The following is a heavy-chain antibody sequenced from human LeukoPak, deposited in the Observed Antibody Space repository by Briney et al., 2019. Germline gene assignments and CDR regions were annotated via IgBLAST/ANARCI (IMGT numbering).Heavy chain of an antibody. D-gene: IGHD2-2*01. J-gene: IGHJ4*02. CDR2: IKPDGSEK. CDR3: VRMSSYCDY. Sequence: PGGSLRLSCVASGFTFSSHHMNWVRQTPGKGLESVATIKPDGSEKYYVDSVKGRFTISRDNAKSSLYLQMNSLRAEDTGVYFRVRMSSYCDYWGQGTLVTVSS. V-gene: IGHV3-7*01. CDR1: GFTFSSHH.